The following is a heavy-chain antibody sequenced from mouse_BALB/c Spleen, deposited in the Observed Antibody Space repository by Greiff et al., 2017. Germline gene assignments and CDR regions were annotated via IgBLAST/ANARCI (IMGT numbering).Heavy chain of an antibody. J-gene: IGHJ4*01. CDR3: ARRDEDYDDYAMDY. CDR2: IYPGDGDT. CDR1: GYTFTSYW. Sequence: VKLQESGAELARPGASVKLSCKASGYTFTSYWMQWVKQRPGQGLEWIGAIYPGDGDTRYTQKFKGKATLTADKSSSTAYMQLSSLASEDSAVYYCARRDEDYDDYAMDYWGQGTSVTVSS. D-gene: IGHD2-4*01. V-gene: IGHV1-87*01.